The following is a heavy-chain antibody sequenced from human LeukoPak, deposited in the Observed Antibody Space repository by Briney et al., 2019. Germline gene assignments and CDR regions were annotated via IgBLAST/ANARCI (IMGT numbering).Heavy chain of an antibody. CDR1: GGSISNSNYY. V-gene: IGHV4-39*01. Sequence: SETLSLTCTVSGGSISNSNYYWGWIRQPPGKGLQWIAGIYYSGTIYYNPSLMSRVTMSIDTSKDQFSLNLSSVTAADTAVYYCARGFDPEKSGYYFDYWGQGTLVTVSS. CDR3: ARGFDPEKSGYYFDY. D-gene: IGHD3-22*01. CDR2: IYYSGTI. J-gene: IGHJ4*02.